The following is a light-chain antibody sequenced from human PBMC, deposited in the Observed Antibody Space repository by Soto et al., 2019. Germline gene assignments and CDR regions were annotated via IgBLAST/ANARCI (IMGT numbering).Light chain of an antibody. CDR2: GAS. Sequence: EIVMTQSPATLSVSPGERATFSCRASQSVSSNLAWYQQKPGQAPRLLIYGASIRATGIPARFSGSGSGTEFTLTISSLQSEDFAVYYCQQYDEWPPSYTFGQGTKLEIK. CDR1: QSVSSN. V-gene: IGKV3-15*01. J-gene: IGKJ2*01. CDR3: QQYDEWPPSYT.